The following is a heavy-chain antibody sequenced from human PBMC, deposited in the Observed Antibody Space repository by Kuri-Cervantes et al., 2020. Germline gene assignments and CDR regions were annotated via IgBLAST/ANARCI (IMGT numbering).Heavy chain of an antibody. CDR3: ARERYCSGGSCYYFDY. J-gene: IGHJ4*02. Sequence: ASVKVSCKGSGYSFTSYWIGWVRQAPGQGLEWMGWINPNSGGTNYAQKFQGRVTMTRDTSISTAYMELSRLRSDDTAVYYCARERYCSGGSCYYFDYWGQGTLVTVSS. CDR2: INPNSGGT. CDR1: GYSFTSYW. V-gene: IGHV1-2*02. D-gene: IGHD2-15*01.